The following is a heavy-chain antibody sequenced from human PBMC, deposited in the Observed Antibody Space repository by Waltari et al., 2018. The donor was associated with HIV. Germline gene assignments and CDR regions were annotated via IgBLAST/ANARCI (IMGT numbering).Heavy chain of an antibody. CDR1: GFTFSDYS. CDR2: ISATGTTI. J-gene: IGHJ6*02. CDR3: ARCETVVTPFINKYLGLDV. Sequence: EVQLVESGGKLVQPGGSLRLSCLASGFTFSDYSMNWVRQGPGKGLEVVAYISATGTTIFYANSVKGRFTVSRDNVENSLYLDMSSLRAEDTGDYYCARCETVVTPFINKYLGLDVWGPGTTVTVSS. V-gene: IGHV3-48*01. D-gene: IGHD2-15*01.